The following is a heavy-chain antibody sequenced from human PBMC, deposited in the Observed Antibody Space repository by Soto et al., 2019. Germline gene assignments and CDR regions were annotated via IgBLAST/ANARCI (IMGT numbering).Heavy chain of an antibody. Sequence: DVQLLESGGGLVQPEGSLRLSCAASGFTFSSYAMGWVRQGPGKGLEWVAVVSIGGSTHYADSGRGRFTISRDNSQNTLSLQVNSLTAEDTAVYFCAKRRGAGGHFDYWGQGALVTVSS. J-gene: IGHJ4*02. CDR2: VSIGGST. V-gene: IGHV3-23*01. CDR1: GFTFSSYA. CDR3: AKRRGAGGHFDY. D-gene: IGHD2-15*01.